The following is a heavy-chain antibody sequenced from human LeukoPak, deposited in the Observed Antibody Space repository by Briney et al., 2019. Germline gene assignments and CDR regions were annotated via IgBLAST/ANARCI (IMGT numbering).Heavy chain of an antibody. CDR1: GGSMSPYH. D-gene: IGHD6-19*01. Sequence: PSETLSLTCTVSGGSMSPYHWSWIRQPPGKGLEWTGYIYYSGGTNYNPSLKSRVTISVDTSKNQFPLKLSSVTAADTAMYYCARAVSGRFDYWGQGTLVTVSS. CDR3: ARAVSGRFDY. CDR2: IYYSGGT. J-gene: IGHJ4*02. V-gene: IGHV4-59*08.